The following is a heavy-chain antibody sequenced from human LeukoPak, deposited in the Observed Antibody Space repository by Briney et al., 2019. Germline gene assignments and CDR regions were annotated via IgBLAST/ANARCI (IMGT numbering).Heavy chain of an antibody. J-gene: IGHJ4*02. D-gene: IGHD5-12*01. CDR1: SGSVNSHY. CDR3: ARIGGYSGYDGFEY. Sequence: SETLSLTCTVPSGSVNSHYWGWIRQPAGKGLEWIGRIYNSVNTNYNPSLKSRVTISQDNSKNQLSLKLSSVTAADTAVYYCARIGGYSGYDGFEYWGQGTLVTVSS. V-gene: IGHV4-4*07. CDR2: IYNSVNT.